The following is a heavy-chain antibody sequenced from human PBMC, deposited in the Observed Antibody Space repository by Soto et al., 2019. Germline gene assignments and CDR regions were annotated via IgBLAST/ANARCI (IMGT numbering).Heavy chain of an antibody. CDR2: IYYTGST. CDR1: GGSISSGDYY. Sequence: QVQLQESGPGLVKPLQTLSLTCTVSGGSISSGDYYWSCIRQPPGKGLEWIGYIYYTGSTYYNPSLKSRLTMSVDTSTNQFSLKLSSVTAADTALYYCARVSSGYVDYWGQGTLVTVSS. CDR3: ARVSSGYVDY. J-gene: IGHJ4*02. V-gene: IGHV4-30-4*01. D-gene: IGHD1-26*01.